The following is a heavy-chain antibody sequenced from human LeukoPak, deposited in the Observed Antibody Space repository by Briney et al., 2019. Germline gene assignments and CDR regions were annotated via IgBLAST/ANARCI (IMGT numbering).Heavy chain of an antibody. J-gene: IGHJ4*02. D-gene: IGHD1-26*01. Sequence: SETLSLTCTVSGGSISSYFWSWIRQPPGKGLEWIGYIYNSGSTKYNPSLQSRVSISVHTSKSQVSLKLSSVTAADTAVYYCSSLGGTYDYWGQGTLVTVSS. V-gene: IGHV4-59*08. CDR3: SSLGGTYDY. CDR1: GGSISSYF. CDR2: IYNSGST.